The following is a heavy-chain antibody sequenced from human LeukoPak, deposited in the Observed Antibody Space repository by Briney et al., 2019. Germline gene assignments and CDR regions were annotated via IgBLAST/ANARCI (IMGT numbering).Heavy chain of an antibody. D-gene: IGHD3-9*01. CDR1: AFTVSSYS. CDR2: ISSSSRYI. Sequence: GGSLRLSCAASAFTVSSYSINWVRQAPGKGLEWVSSISSSSRYIYLADSVRGRISSTREEAKNSLYLEMNSLRAEDTAVYYCARDLENYVLRYFDWLPTLDYYYYYGMDVWGKGTTVTVSS. J-gene: IGHJ6*04. V-gene: IGHV3-21*01. CDR3: ARDLENYVLRYFDWLPTLDYYYYYGMDV.